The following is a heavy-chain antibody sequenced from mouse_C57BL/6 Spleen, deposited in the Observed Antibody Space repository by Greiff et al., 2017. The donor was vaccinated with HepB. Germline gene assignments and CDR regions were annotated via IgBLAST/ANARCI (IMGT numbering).Heavy chain of an antibody. CDR3: ARGIYYYGSSYNYYAMDY. J-gene: IGHJ4*01. D-gene: IGHD1-1*01. CDR2: IWSDGST. Sequence: VQLQQSGPGLVAPSQSLSITCTVSGFSLTSYGVHWVRQPPGKGLEWLVVIWSDGSTTYNSALKSRLSISKDNSKSQVFLKMNSLQTDDTAMYYCARGIYYYGSSYNYYAMDYWGQGTSVTVSS. CDR1: GFSLTSYG. V-gene: IGHV2-6*03.